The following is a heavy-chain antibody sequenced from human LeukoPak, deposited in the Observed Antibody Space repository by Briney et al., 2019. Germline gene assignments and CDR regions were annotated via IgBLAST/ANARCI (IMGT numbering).Heavy chain of an antibody. V-gene: IGHV1-46*01. CDR1: GYTFTSNY. CDR2: IYPRDGST. Sequence: EASVKVSCKASGYTFTSNYIHWVRQAPGQGLEWMGMIYPRDGSTSYAQKFQGRVTVTRDTSTSTVHMELSGLRSEDTAVYYCARNKEGFDSGAREPLVTVPS. J-gene: IGHJ4*02. CDR3: ARNKEGFDS.